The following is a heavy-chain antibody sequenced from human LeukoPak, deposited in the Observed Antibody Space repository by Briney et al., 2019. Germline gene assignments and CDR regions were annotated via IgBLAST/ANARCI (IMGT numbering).Heavy chain of an antibody. D-gene: IGHD3-22*01. J-gene: IGHJ5*02. CDR1: GGSISSYY. Sequence: SETLTLTCTVSGGSISSYYWSWIRQPPGMGLEWIGYIYYSGSTNYNPSLKSRVTISVDTSKNQFSLKLSSVTAADTAVYYCARNYDSSGYYQYNWFDPWGQGTLVTVSS. CDR3: ARNYDSSGYYQYNWFDP. CDR2: IYYSGST. V-gene: IGHV4-59*01.